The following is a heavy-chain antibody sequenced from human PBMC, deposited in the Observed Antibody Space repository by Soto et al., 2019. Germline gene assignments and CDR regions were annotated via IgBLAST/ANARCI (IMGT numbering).Heavy chain of an antibody. D-gene: IGHD3-22*01. Sequence: EVQLVESGGGLVQPGGSLKLSCAASGFTFSGSAMHWVRQASGKGLEWVGRIRSKANSYATAYAASVKGRFTISRDDSKNTAYLQMNSLKTEDTAVYYCTREREREEDYYDSTWYFDYWGQGTLVTVSS. CDR2: IRSKANSYAT. J-gene: IGHJ4*02. V-gene: IGHV3-73*02. CDR1: GFTFSGSA. CDR3: TREREREEDYYDSTWYFDY.